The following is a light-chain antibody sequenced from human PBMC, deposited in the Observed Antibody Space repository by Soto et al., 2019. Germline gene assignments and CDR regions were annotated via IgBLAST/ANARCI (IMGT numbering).Light chain of an antibody. CDR3: RSYTGSNDVV. Sequence: QCALTQPPSAYGSPGQSVTISCTGTSSAVAGYNYVSWYQQHPGKAPKLMIYEVNKRPSGVPDRFSGSKSGTTASLTVSGLQAEDEADYYCRSYTGSNDVVFGGGTKLTV. J-gene: IGLJ2*01. CDR1: SSAVAGYNY. V-gene: IGLV2-8*01. CDR2: EVN.